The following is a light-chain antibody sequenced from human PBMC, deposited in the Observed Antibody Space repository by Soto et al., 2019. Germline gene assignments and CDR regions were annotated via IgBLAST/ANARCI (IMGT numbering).Light chain of an antibody. V-gene: IGKV1-5*03. CDR2: KAS. CDR1: QSTSSW. Sequence: DIQMTQSPSTLAASVGDRVTITCRASQSTSSWLAWYQQKPGKAPKLLIYKASSLHNGVPSRFSGYGSGTEFTLTISGLQPDDFATYYCHNYNPVVFTFGGGTRVEIK. J-gene: IGKJ4*01. CDR3: HNYNPVVFT.